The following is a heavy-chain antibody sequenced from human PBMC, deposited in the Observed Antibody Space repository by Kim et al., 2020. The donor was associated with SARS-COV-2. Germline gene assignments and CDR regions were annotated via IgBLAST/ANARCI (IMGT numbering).Heavy chain of an antibody. V-gene: IGHV3-7*01. CDR3: ATSIAARPGFPFDY. J-gene: IGHJ4*02. Sequence: VDYVKGRITISRDNPKNALYLQMNSLRAEDTAVYYCATSIAARPGFPFDYWGQGTLVTVSS. D-gene: IGHD6-6*01.